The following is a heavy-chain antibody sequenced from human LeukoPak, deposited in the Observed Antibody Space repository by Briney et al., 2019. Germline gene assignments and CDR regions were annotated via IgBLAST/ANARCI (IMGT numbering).Heavy chain of an antibody. V-gene: IGHV3-11*01. D-gene: IGHD3-10*01. CDR1: GFTFSDYY. CDR2: IRSSGSTI. CDR3: ARDHQNYYGSGSYLGGVDY. J-gene: IGHJ4*02. Sequence: GGSLRLSCAASGFTFSDYYMSWIRQAPGKGLEWLAYIRSSGSTIYYADSVKGRFTISRDNAKNSLYLQMNSLRAEDTAVYYCARDHQNYYGSGSYLGGVDYWGQGTLVTVSS.